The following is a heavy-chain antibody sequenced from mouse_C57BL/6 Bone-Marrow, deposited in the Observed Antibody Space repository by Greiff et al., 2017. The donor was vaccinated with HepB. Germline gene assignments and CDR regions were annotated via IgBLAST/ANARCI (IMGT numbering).Heavy chain of an antibody. J-gene: IGHJ1*03. CDR3: ASDGYWYFDV. V-gene: IGHV1-55*01. CDR1: GYTFTSYW. Sequence: QVQLKQPGAELVKPGASVKMSCKASGYTFTSYWITWVKQRPGQGLEWIGDIYPGSGSTNYNEKFKSKATLTVDTSSSTAYMQLSSLTSEDSAVYYCASDGYWYFDVWGTGTTVTVSS. CDR2: IYPGSGST. D-gene: IGHD2-3*01.